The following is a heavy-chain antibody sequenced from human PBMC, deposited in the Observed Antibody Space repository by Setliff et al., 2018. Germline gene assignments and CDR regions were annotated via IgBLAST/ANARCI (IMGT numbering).Heavy chain of an antibody. CDR3: AKIGRGGTFDQFFQD. V-gene: IGHV3-23*01. CDR1: GFTFNNYV. D-gene: IGHD1-26*01. CDR2: ISRSGDKT. J-gene: IGHJ1*01. Sequence: GGSLRLSCATSGFTFNNYVMNWVRQAPGKGLEWVSAISRSGDKTYYADSVKGRFIISRDNSDILYLQMNSLRAEDTAVYYCAKIGRGGTFDQFFQDWGHGTLATVSS.